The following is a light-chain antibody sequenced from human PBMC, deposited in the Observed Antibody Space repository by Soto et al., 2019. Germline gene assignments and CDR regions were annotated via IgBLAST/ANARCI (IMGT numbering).Light chain of an antibody. J-gene: IGKJ4*01. CDR1: QSGSSSY. CDR2: GAS. Sequence: EIVLTQSPGTLSLSPGERATLSCRASQSGSSSYLAWYQQKPGQAPRPLIYGASSRATGIPDRFSGSGSGTDFTLTISRLEPEDFAVFYCPQYGSSPLTFGGGTKVEIK. V-gene: IGKV3-20*01. CDR3: PQYGSSPLT.